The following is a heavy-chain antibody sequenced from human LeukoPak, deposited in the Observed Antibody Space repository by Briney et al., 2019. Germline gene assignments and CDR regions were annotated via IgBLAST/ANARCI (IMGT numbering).Heavy chain of an antibody. CDR1: GYSFTSYY. CDR3: ARSSAYYNEADI. D-gene: IGHD1-26*01. J-gene: IGHJ3*02. CDR2: INLSGGST. V-gene: IGHV1-46*01. Sequence: ASVNVSCKTSGYSFTSYYIHWVRQAPGQGLEWMGIINLSGGSTTYAQQFQGRLTMASDTSTSTVYMELSSLRSEDTAMYYCARSSAYYNEADIWGQGTMVTVSS.